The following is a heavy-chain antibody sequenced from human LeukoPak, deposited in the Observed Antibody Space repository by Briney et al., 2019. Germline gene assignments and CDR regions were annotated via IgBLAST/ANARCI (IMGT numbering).Heavy chain of an antibody. CDR1: GGSINTYY. Sequence: SETLSLTCTVSGGSINTYYWSWIRQPPGKGLEWIGYRSHSGSTNYNPSLKSRVTMSVDTSKNRFSLKLSSVTAADTAVYYCARVSTHSGYDFFDYWGQGSLVTVSS. J-gene: IGHJ4*02. V-gene: IGHV4-59*01. CDR2: RSHSGST. CDR3: ARVSTHSGYDFFDY. D-gene: IGHD5-12*01.